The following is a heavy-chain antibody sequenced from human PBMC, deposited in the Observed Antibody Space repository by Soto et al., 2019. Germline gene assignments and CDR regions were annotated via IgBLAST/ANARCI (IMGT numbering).Heavy chain of an antibody. V-gene: IGHV1-18*01. CDR2: ISAYNGNT. D-gene: IGHD6-13*01. CDR1: GYTFTSYG. CDR3: ARDLSSGWYEGSLPYYFDY. J-gene: IGHJ4*02. Sequence: GASVKVSCKASGYTFTSYGISWVRQAPGQGLEWMGWISAYNGNTNYAQKLQGRVTMTTDTSTSTAYMELRSLRSDDTAVYYCARDLSSGWYEGSLPYYFDYWGQGTLVTVSS.